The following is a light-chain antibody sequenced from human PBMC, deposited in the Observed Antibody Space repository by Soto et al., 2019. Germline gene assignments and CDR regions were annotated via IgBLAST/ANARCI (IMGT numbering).Light chain of an antibody. V-gene: IGKV3-11*01. CDR3: QQRRDWPPLT. CDR2: DAS. Sequence: EVVLTQSPVTLALSPGESATLSCRASQNVDIYVAWYQQKPGQAPRLLIYDASNRATGIPARFSGSGSGTDFPLTISSLEPEYFAVYYCQQRRDWPPLTFGGGTKVEIK. CDR1: QNVDIY. J-gene: IGKJ4*01.